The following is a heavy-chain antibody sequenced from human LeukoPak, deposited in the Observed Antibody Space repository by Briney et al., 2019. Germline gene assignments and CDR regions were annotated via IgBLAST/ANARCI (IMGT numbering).Heavy chain of an antibody. CDR2: INHSGST. Sequence: SETLSHTCAVYGGSFSGYYWSWIRQPPGKGLEWIGEINHSGSTNYNPSLKSRVTISVDTSKNQFSLKLSSVTAADTAVYYCARVRLTDYYGSGAPYGMDVWGQGTTVTVSS. V-gene: IGHV4-34*01. D-gene: IGHD3-10*01. CDR1: GGSFSGYY. CDR3: ARVRLTDYYGSGAPYGMDV. J-gene: IGHJ6*02.